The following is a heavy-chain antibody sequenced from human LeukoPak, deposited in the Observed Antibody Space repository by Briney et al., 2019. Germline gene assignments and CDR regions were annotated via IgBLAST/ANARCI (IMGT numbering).Heavy chain of an antibody. D-gene: IGHD4-17*01. V-gene: IGHV3-15*01. J-gene: IGHJ4*02. Sequence: PGGSLRLSCAASGFTFSNAWMSWIRQAPGKGLEWVGRIKSKTDGGTTDYAAPVKGRFTISRDDSKNTLYLQMNSLKTEDTAVYYCTTNVPATTSDYWGQGTLVTVSS. CDR3: TTNVPATTSDY. CDR1: GFTFSNAW. CDR2: IKSKTDGGTT.